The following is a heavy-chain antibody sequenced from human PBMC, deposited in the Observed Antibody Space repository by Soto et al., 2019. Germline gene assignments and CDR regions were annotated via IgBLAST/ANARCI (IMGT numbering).Heavy chain of an antibody. V-gene: IGHV3-23*01. D-gene: IGHD3-10*01. CDR1: GFTFSSYA. CDR2: ISGPGGTT. CDR3: AKGPKPYYYGSGNYDNYFDY. J-gene: IGHJ4*02. Sequence: GGSLRLSCAASGFTFSSYAMSWVRQAPGKGLECVSGISGPGGTTYHADSVKGRFTISRDNSKNTLYLQMNSLRAEDTAVYYCAKGPKPYYYGSGNYDNYFDYWGQGTLVTVSS.